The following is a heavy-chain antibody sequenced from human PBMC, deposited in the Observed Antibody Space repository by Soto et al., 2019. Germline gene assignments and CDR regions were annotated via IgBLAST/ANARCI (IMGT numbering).Heavy chain of an antibody. Sequence: VQMFESGGGLAQPGGSLRLSCAASGFSFSNYGMHWVRQAPGKGLEWVAVISYDGSNKYYADSVKGRLTISRDNSKNTLYVQMNSLRVEDTAVYYCAKQGLGYCSSTSCYYDYWGQGILVTVSS. CDR1: GFSFSNYG. CDR3: AKQGLGYCSSTSCYYDY. D-gene: IGHD2-2*01. V-gene: IGHV3-30*18. CDR2: ISYDGSNK. J-gene: IGHJ4*02.